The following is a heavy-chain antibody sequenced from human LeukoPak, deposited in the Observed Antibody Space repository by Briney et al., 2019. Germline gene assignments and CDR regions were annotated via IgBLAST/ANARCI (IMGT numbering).Heavy chain of an antibody. CDR3: ATIQPWKFDY. CDR1: GFTFSTYW. D-gene: IGHD5-18*01. J-gene: IGHJ4*02. CDR2: INPDGGDK. Sequence: GGSLRLSCAASGFTFSTYWMSWVRQAPGKGLEWVANINPDGGDKKYVDSVKGRFTISRDNAKNSLYLQMNSLRAEDTAVYYCATIQPWKFDYWGQGALVTVSS. V-gene: IGHV3-7*01.